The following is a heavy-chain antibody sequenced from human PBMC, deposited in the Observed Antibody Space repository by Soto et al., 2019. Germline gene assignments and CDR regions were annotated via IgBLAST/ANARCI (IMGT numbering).Heavy chain of an antibody. J-gene: IGHJ4*02. V-gene: IGHV4-39*01. CDR2: IYYSGST. CDR3: ARLPGITTSRRDY. Sequence: SETLSLTCSVSGGSISSPTYYWGWIRQPPEKGLEWIGSIYYSGSTYYSLSLKSRVTISVDTSKNQFSLKVSSVTAADTAVYYCARLPGITTSRRDYWGQGTLVTVSS. D-gene: IGHD1-1*01. CDR1: GGSISSPTYY.